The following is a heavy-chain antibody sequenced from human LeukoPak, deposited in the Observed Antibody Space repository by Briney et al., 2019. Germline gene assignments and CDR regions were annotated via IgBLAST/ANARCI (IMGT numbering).Heavy chain of an antibody. D-gene: IGHD2-2*01. Sequence: ASVKVSCKASGYTFTSYDINWVRQATGQGLEWMGWINPNSGGTNYAQKFQGRVTMTRDTSISTAYMELSRLRSDDTAVYYCASFSRVPAAIPSYYYYYMDVWGKGTTVTVSS. J-gene: IGHJ6*03. CDR3: ASFSRVPAAIPSYYYYYMDV. CDR2: INPNSGGT. V-gene: IGHV1-2*02. CDR1: GYTFTSYD.